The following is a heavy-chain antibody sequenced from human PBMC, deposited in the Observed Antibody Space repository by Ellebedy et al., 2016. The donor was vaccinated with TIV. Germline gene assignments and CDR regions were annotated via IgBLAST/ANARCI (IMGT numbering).Heavy chain of an antibody. V-gene: IGHV3-7*03. CDR1: GFTLNNYW. D-gene: IGHD7-27*01. Sequence: GESLKISCTASGFTLNNYWMSWVRQAPGKGLEWVANIKQDGSEKYYMDSVKGRFTISRDNPKNSLYLQMNSLRAEDTAVYYCASSWGPWGQGTLVTVSS. CDR2: IKQDGSEK. CDR3: ASSWGP. J-gene: IGHJ4*02.